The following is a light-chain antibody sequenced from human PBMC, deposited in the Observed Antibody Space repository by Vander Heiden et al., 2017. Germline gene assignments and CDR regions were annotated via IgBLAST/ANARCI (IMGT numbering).Light chain of an antibody. CDR2: GAS. CDR1: QSVSSN. V-gene: IGKV3-15*01. CDR3: QQYNDWPGT. Sequence: EIVMTQSPATLSVSPGERATLSCRASQSVSSNLAWYQQKPGQAPRLLIYGASTRATGSPARFSGSGSGTDFTLTISSLQSEDFAVYYCQQYNDWPGTFGQGTRVELK. J-gene: IGKJ1*01.